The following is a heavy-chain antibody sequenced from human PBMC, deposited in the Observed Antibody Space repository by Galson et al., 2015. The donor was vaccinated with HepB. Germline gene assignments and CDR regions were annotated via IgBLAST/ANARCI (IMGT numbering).Heavy chain of an antibody. Sequence: SVKVSCKASGYTFTHYGISWVRQAPGQGLQWMGWISAYNGNTHYAQKLQGRVTMTTDTSTSTAYMELRSLRSDDTAVYYCARGDWGWGGFDDWGQGTLVTVSS. CDR3: ARGDWGWGGFDD. CDR1: GYTFTHYG. D-gene: IGHD7-27*01. V-gene: IGHV1-18*01. CDR2: ISAYNGNT. J-gene: IGHJ4*02.